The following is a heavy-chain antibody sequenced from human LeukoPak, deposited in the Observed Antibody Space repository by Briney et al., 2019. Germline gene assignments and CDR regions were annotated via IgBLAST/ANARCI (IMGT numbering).Heavy chain of an antibody. Sequence: GGSLRLSCTASGFMFSSYGMHWVRQAPGKGLDWMAYIQHDGSGQFYADSVKGRFTISRDNSKNTVYLQMNSLRGEDTALYYCAKFDTVMVNHDAFDIWGLGTMVTVSS. CDR1: GFMFSSYG. CDR2: IQHDGSGQ. D-gene: IGHD5-18*01. J-gene: IGHJ3*02. CDR3: AKFDTVMVNHDAFDI. V-gene: IGHV3-30*02.